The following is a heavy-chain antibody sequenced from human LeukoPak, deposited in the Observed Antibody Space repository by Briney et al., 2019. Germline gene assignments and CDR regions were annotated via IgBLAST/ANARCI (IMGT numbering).Heavy chain of an antibody. Sequence: GGSLRLSCTVSGFTVSSNSMSWVRQAPGKGLEWVSFIYSDNTHYSDSVKGRFTISRDNSKNTLYLQMNSLRAEDTAVYYCARRGSGWYWAYYFDYWGQGTLVTVSS. V-gene: IGHV3-53*01. J-gene: IGHJ4*02. D-gene: IGHD6-19*01. CDR2: IYSDNT. CDR3: ARRGSGWYWAYYFDY. CDR1: GFTVSSNS.